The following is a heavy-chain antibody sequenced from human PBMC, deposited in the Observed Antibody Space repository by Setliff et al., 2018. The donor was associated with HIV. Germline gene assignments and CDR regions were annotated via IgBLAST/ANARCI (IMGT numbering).Heavy chain of an antibody. CDR1: GYTFTTYD. D-gene: IGHD6-19*01. V-gene: IGHV1-69*05. CDR3: AREGDGAVAGGDDAFDI. CDR2: IIPIFGTA. J-gene: IGHJ3*02. Sequence: GASVKVSCKASGYTFTTYDITWVRQAPGQGLEWMGGIIPIFGTANYAQKFQGRVTITRDTSASTAYMELSSLRPEDTAVYYCAREGDGAVAGGDDAFDIWGQGTMVTVSS.